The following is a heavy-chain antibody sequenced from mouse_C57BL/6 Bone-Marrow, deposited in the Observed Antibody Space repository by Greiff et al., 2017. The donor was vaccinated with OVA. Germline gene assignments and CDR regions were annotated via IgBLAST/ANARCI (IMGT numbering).Heavy chain of an antibody. CDR3: AKEGYYEYDAWFAY. V-gene: IGHV5-6*01. Sequence: EVKLVESGGDLVKPGGSLKLSCAASGFTFSSYGMSWVRQTPDKRLEWVATISSGGSYTYYPDSVKGRFTISRDNAKNTLYLQMSSLKSEDTAMYYCAKEGYYEYDAWFAYWGQGTLVTVSA. CDR1: GFTFSSYG. D-gene: IGHD2-4*01. J-gene: IGHJ3*01. CDR2: ISSGGSYT.